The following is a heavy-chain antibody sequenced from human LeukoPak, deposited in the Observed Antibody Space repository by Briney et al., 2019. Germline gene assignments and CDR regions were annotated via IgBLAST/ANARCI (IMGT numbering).Heavy chain of an antibody. D-gene: IGHD2-2*01. V-gene: IGHV3-66*01. CDR1: GFTVSSNY. J-gene: IGHJ3*02. CDR3: AGSGSKGYATAFDI. Sequence: GGSLRLSCAASGFTVSSNYMSWVRQAPGKGLEWVSVIYSGGSTYYADSVKGRFTISRDNSKNTLYLQMNSLRAEDTAVYYCAGSGSKGYATAFDIWGQGTMVTVSS. CDR2: IYSGGST.